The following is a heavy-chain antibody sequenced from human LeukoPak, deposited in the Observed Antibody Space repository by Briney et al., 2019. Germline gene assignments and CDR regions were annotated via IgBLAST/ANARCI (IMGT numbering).Heavy chain of an antibody. D-gene: IGHD6-6*01. CDR2: IYYSGNT. J-gene: IGHJ5*02. CDR3: ARVGWGNAAAHPNWLDP. Sequence: SETLSLTCTVSGGSISATTYYWGWIRQPLGTGLEWIANIYYSGNTAYNPSLKSRVTISIDTSKNQFSLRLNSVAAADTAVYYCARVGWGNAAAHPNWLDPWGQGILVTVSS. CDR1: GGSISATTYY. V-gene: IGHV4-39*07.